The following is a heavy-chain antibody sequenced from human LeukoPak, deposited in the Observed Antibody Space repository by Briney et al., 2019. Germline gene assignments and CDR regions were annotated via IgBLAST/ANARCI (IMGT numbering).Heavy chain of an antibody. Sequence: GGSLRLSCAASGFTFSSYAMHWVRQAPGKGLEYVSAISSNGGSTYYANSVKGRFTISRDNSKNTLYRQMGSLRAEDMAVYYCARGDDFPDYWGQGTLVTVSS. CDR1: GFTFSSYA. D-gene: IGHD3/OR15-3a*01. V-gene: IGHV3-64*01. CDR2: ISSNGGST. J-gene: IGHJ4*02. CDR3: ARGDDFPDY.